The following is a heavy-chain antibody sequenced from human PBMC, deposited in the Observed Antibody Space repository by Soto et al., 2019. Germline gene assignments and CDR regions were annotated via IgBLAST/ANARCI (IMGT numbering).Heavy chain of an antibody. V-gene: IGHV6-1*01. J-gene: IGHJ4*02. CDR3: ARDTTVTTLPQRYFDY. Sequence: SQTLSLTCAISGDSVSSNSAAWNWIRQSPSRGLEWLGRTYYRSKWYNDYAVSVKSRITINPDTSKNQFSLQLNSVAPEDTAVYYCARDTTVTTLPQRYFDYWGQGPLVIVCS. CDR1: GDSVSSNSAA. CDR2: TYYRSKWYN. D-gene: IGHD4-17*01.